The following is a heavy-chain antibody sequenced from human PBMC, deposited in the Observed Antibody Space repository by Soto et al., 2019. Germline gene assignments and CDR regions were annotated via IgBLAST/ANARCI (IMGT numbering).Heavy chain of an antibody. J-gene: IGHJ4*02. CDR1: GGSISSYY. CDR3: ARGITMISD. CDR2: IYYSGST. D-gene: IGHD3-22*01. Sequence: QVQLQESGPGLVKPSETLSLTCTVSGGSISSYYWSWIRQPPGKGLEWIGYIYYSGSTNYNPSLNSRVTISVDTSKNQFSLKLSSVTAADTAVYYCARGITMISDWGQGTLVTVSS. V-gene: IGHV4-59*01.